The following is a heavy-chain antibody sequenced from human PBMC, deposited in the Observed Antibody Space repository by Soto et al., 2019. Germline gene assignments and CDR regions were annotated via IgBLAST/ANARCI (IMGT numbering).Heavy chain of an antibody. D-gene: IGHD2-2*01. CDR1: GFIFSDYW. Sequence: GGSLRLSCAASGFIFSDYWMSWVRQAPGKGPEWVANIKFDGSEKQYVDSVRGRFTISRDNSRNSLFLQMNSLRAGDTAVYYCVKDGGYCSSSTCYSPRNHYFDSWGQGTLVTVSS. CDR2: IKFDGSEK. J-gene: IGHJ4*02. V-gene: IGHV3-7*03. CDR3: VKDGGYCSSSTCYSPRNHYFDS.